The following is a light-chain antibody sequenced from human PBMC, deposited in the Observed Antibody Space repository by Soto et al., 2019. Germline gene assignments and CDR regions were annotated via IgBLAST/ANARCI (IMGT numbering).Light chain of an antibody. V-gene: IGKV3-15*01. CDR2: GAS. Sequence: EVVMTQSPATLSVSPGERATLSCRASQSINNDLAWYQHKPGQAPRLLIYGASTRAIGVPARFSGSRSGAEFTLTINSLQSEDFAVYYCQPYNNWPLTFGGGTKVDIK. CDR1: QSINND. J-gene: IGKJ4*01. CDR3: QPYNNWPLT.